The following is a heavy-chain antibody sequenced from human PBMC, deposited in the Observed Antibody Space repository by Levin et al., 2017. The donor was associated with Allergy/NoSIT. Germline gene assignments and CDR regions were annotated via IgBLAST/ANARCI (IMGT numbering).Heavy chain of an antibody. CDR1: GFTFSSYG. D-gene: IGHD6-25*01. Sequence: GESLKISCAASGFTFSSYGMRWVRQAPGKGLEWVSGISGSGGSTYYADSVKGRFTVSRDNSKNTLYLQMNSLRAEDTAVYYCAKSSGGDYGMDVWGQGTTVTVSS. V-gene: IGHV3-23*01. J-gene: IGHJ6*02. CDR3: AKSSGGDYGMDV. CDR2: ISGSGGST.